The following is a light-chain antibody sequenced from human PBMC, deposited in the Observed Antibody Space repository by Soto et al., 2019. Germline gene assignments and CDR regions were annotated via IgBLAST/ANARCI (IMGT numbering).Light chain of an antibody. J-gene: IGLJ3*02. CDR3: SSYAGSNNLV. CDR2: DNT. CDR1: SSDIGAGYR. V-gene: IGLV1-40*01. Sequence: QSVLTQPPSVSGAPGERVTISCTGSSSDIGAGYRVRWYQQVPGTAPKLLIYDNTNRPSGVSVRFSGSKSGTSASLAISGLQAEDEADYYCSSYAGSNNLVFGGGTKLTVL.